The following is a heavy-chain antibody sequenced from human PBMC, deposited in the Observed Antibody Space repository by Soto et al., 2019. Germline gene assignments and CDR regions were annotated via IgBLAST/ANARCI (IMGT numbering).Heavy chain of an antibody. V-gene: IGHV1-46*01. CDR1: GYTFTSCN. D-gene: IGHD6-13*01. CDR2: INPSGGST. CDR3: ARDNRAAVGGNFDY. J-gene: IGHJ4*02. Sequence: QVQLVQSGAEVKKPGASVKVSCKASGYTFTSCNMHWVRQAPGQGLEWMGMINPSGGSTTYAQKFQGRVTMTRDTATSTVYMELNSLRSEDTAVYYWARDNRAAVGGNFDYWGQGTLVTVSS.